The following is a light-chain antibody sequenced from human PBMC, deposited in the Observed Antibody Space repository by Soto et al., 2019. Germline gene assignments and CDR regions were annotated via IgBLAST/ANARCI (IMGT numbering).Light chain of an antibody. CDR1: QSVSSSY. V-gene: IGKV3-20*01. Sequence: EIVLTQSPGTLSLSPGERATLSCRASQSVSSSYLAWYQQKPGQAPRLLIYGASSRATGIPDRFSGSGSGTDFTLTISRLEPEDSAVYYCHQYGSSPGTFGQGTKVDIK. CDR3: HQYGSSPGT. CDR2: GAS. J-gene: IGKJ1*01.